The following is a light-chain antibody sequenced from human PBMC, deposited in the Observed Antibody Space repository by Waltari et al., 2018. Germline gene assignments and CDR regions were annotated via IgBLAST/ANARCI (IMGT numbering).Light chain of an antibody. CDR3: QQYDISPLT. Sequence: DIVLTQSPGTLSLSPGEIAPLSCRASQTVRPTYLAWYQQKPCQAPTLVIYGASSRAAGIPDRFSGSGSGTDFSLTISSLEPEDFAVYYCQQYDISPLTFGGGTKVEIK. CDR1: QTVRPTY. CDR2: GAS. V-gene: IGKV3-20*01. J-gene: IGKJ4*01.